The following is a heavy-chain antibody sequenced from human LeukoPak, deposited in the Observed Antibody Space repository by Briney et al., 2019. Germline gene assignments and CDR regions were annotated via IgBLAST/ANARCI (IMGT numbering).Heavy chain of an antibody. V-gene: IGHV3-53*01. D-gene: IGHD6-19*01. CDR3: ARVDSSGWLYFDN. J-gene: IGHJ4*02. Sequence: GGSLRLSCAASGFTVSRNYMSWVRQAPGKGLEWVSVIYSGGSTYFADSVKGQFTISRDNSKNTLYLQMNSLRAEDTAVYYCARVDSSGWLYFDNWGQGTLVTVSS. CDR2: IYSGGST. CDR1: GFTVSRNY.